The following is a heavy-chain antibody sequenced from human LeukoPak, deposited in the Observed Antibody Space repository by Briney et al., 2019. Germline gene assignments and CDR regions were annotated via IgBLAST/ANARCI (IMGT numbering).Heavy chain of an antibody. CDR1: GFTFSSYG. CDR3: ARDNFHDSSGYYYGSAFDY. Sequence: AGGSLRLSCAASGFTFSSYGMHWVRQAPGKGLEWVAVIWYDGSNKYYADSVKGRFTISRDNSKNTLYLQMNSLRAEDTAVYYCARDNFHDSSGYYYGSAFDYWGQGTLVTVSS. V-gene: IGHV3-33*01. CDR2: IWYDGSNK. D-gene: IGHD3-22*01. J-gene: IGHJ4*02.